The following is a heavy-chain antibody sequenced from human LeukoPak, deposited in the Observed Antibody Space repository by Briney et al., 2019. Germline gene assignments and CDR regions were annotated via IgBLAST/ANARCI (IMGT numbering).Heavy chain of an antibody. CDR1: GGTFSSYA. Sequence: ASVKVSCKASGGTFSSYAISWVRQAPGQGLEWMGIINPSGGSTSYAQKFQGRVTMTRDTSTSTVYMELSSLRSEDTAVYYCATDFVRVGATDYWGQGTLVTVSS. V-gene: IGHV1-46*01. J-gene: IGHJ4*02. CDR3: ATDFVRVGATDY. CDR2: INPSGGST. D-gene: IGHD1-26*01.